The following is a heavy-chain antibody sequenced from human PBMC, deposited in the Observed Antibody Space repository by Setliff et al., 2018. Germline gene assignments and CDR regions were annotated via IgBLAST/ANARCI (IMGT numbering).Heavy chain of an antibody. CDR1: GFTFSSWG. J-gene: IGHJ4*02. V-gene: IGHV3-23*01. CDR3: AKAGGWNRPRYYFDY. D-gene: IGHD1-1*01. CDR2: INSGSGFLT. Sequence: GGSLRLSCTASGFTFSSWGMSWVRQAPGKGLEWVSGINSGSGFLTHYADSVKGRFTISRDNSKNTLYLEMTSLRADDTAIYYCAKAGGWNRPRYYFDYWGQGTLVTVSS.